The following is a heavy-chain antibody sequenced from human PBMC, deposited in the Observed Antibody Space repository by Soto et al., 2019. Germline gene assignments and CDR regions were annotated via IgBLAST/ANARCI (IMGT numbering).Heavy chain of an antibody. Sequence: PGGSLRLSCAASGFTFSSYGMHWVRQAPGKGLEWVAVISYDGSNKYYADSVKGRFTISRDNSKNTLYLQMNSLRAEDTAVYYCAKDSSSYYFDYWGQGTLVTVLL. CDR1: GFTFSSYG. CDR2: ISYDGSNK. V-gene: IGHV3-30*18. CDR3: AKDSSSYYFDY. J-gene: IGHJ4*02. D-gene: IGHD6-13*01.